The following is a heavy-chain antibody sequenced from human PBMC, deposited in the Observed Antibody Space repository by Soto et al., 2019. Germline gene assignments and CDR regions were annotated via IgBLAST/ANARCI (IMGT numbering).Heavy chain of an antibody. Sequence: EVHLVESGGGLVHPGGSLKLSCAVSGFTFSGSVMHWVRQAPGKGLEWLGRIRSRDSDYATSYAESVKGRVTLSRDDSKNTAYLQVTSLKIEDTALYYCTTYGNSSKGFDYWGQGTLVTVSS. J-gene: IGHJ4*02. V-gene: IGHV3-73*01. CDR2: IRSRDSDYAT. CDR3: TTYGNSSKGFDY. D-gene: IGHD6-6*01. CDR1: GFTFSGSV.